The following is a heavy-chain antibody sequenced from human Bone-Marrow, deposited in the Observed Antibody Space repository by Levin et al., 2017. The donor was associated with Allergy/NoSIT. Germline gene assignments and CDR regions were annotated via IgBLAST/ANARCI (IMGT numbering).Heavy chain of an antibody. J-gene: IGHJ3*02. Sequence: ETLSLTCAASGFTFSSYAMSWVRQAPGKGLEWVSAISGSGGSTYYADSVKGRFTISRDNSKNTLYLQMNSLRAEDTAVYYCAKDVGPLGYCSSTSCYQNAFDIWGQGTMVTVSS. V-gene: IGHV3-23*01. CDR3: AKDVGPLGYCSSTSCYQNAFDI. CDR2: ISGSGGST. CDR1: GFTFSSYA. D-gene: IGHD2-2*01.